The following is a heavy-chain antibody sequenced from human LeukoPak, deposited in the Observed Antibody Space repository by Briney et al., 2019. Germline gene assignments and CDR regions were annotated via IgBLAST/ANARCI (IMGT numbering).Heavy chain of an antibody. D-gene: IGHD3-3*01. Sequence: KPSETLSLTCTVSGGSISSSSYYWGWIRQPPGKGLVWIGSIYYSGSTYYNPSLKSRVTISVDTSKNQFSLKLSSVTAADTAVYYCARDNPPATYYDFWSGSYYYYMDVWGKGTTVTVSS. V-gene: IGHV4-39*07. CDR3: ARDNPPATYYDFWSGSYYYYMDV. CDR2: IYYSGST. CDR1: GGSISSSSYY. J-gene: IGHJ6*03.